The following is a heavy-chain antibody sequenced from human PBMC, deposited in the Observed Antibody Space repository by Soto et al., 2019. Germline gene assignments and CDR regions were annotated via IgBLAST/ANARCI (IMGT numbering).Heavy chain of an antibody. Sequence: ASVKVSCNASGYTFTGYYMHWVRQSPGQGLEWMGWINPNSGGTNYAQKFQGWVTMTRDTSISTAYMELSRLRSDDTAVYYCARGESTVTTSWFDPWGQGTLVTVSS. J-gene: IGHJ5*02. V-gene: IGHV1-2*04. CDR3: ARGESTVTTSWFDP. CDR1: GYTFTGYY. D-gene: IGHD4-4*01. CDR2: INPNSGGT.